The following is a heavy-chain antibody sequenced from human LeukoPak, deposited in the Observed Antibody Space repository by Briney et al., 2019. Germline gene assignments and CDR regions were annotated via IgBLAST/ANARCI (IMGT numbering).Heavy chain of an antibody. Sequence: GGSLRLSCAVSGFIFSNHYMHWVRQAPGKGLVWVSRINNDGSITIYADSVKGRFTISRDNAKNTLYLQMNSLRAEDTAVYYRVLMVWGGGQGTLVTVSS. CDR1: GFIFSNHY. V-gene: IGHV3-74*01. CDR3: VLMVWG. D-gene: IGHD3-10*01. CDR2: INNDGSIT. J-gene: IGHJ4*02.